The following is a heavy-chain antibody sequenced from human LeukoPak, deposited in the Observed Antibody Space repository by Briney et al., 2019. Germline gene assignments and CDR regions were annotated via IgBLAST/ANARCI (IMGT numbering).Heavy chain of an antibody. D-gene: IGHD6-13*01. J-gene: IGHJ4*02. V-gene: IGHV7-4-1*02. CDR1: GYSFTNYA. Sequence: ASVKVSCTASGYSFTNYALTWVRQAPGQGLEWMGWINTNTENPTYALGFTGRIVFSLDTSVSTAYLQISGLKGDDTAVYFCAREASAAGDYDYWGQGTLVTVSS. CDR2: INTNTENP. CDR3: AREASAAGDYDY.